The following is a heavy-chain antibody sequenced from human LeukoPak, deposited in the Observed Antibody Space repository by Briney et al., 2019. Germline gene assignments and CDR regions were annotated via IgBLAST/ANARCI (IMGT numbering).Heavy chain of an antibody. D-gene: IGHD3-10*01. Sequence: TSVKVSCKASGYTFTSYGISWVRQAPGQGLEWMGWMNPKSGDTGYSQKFQGRVFITRDTSINTAYMELSSLGSDDTAVYYCARGRTHRRLWLGESTGGPFDYWGQGTLVTVSS. V-gene: IGHV1-8*03. J-gene: IGHJ4*02. CDR2: MNPKSGDT. CDR3: ARGRTHRRLWLGESTGGPFDY. CDR1: GYTFTSYG.